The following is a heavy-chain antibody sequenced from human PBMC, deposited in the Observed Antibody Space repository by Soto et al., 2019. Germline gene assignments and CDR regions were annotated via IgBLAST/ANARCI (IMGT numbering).Heavy chain of an antibody. CDR3: ARRERYYGSPGWFDP. D-gene: IGHD3-10*01. V-gene: IGHV4-39*01. CDR1: GGSMSSFTYY. CDR2: VYYNENT. J-gene: IGHJ5*02. Sequence: LSLTCSVSGGSMSSFTYYWGWIRQPPGKGLEWIGTVYYNENTYYNPSLKSRVTITVDTAKNQFSLNLRSVTAADTAMYFCARRERYYGSPGWFDPWGPGTLVTVSS.